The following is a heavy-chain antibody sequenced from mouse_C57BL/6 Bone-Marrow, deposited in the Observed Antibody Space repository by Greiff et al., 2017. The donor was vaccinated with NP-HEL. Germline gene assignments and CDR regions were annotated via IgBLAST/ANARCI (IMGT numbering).Heavy chain of an antibody. CDR3: ARRGSSGYLYYYAMDY. J-gene: IGHJ4*01. CDR2: IHPNSGST. D-gene: IGHD3-2*02. V-gene: IGHV1-64*01. CDR1: GSTFTSYW. Sequence: QVQLQQPGAELVKPGASVKLSCKASGSTFTSYWMHWVKPRPGQGLEWIGMIHPNSGSTNYNEKFKSKATLTVDKSSSTAYMQLSSLTSEDSAVYYCARRGSSGYLYYYAMDYWGQGTSVTVSS.